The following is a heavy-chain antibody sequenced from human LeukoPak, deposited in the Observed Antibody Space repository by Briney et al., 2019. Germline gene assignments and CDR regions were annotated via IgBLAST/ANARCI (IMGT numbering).Heavy chain of an antibody. D-gene: IGHD3-10*01. J-gene: IGHJ4*02. CDR2: IKQGGSEN. Sequence: GGSLRLSCAASGFTFSTYWMSWVRQAPGKGPEWVANIKQGGSENYYVDSVKGRFTISRDNPKKSLYLQMNSLRAEDTAMYYCTRERPYNYGSGALLYYFDSWGQGTLVTVSS. V-gene: IGHV3-7*01. CDR1: GFTFSTYW. CDR3: TRERPYNYGSGALLYYFDS.